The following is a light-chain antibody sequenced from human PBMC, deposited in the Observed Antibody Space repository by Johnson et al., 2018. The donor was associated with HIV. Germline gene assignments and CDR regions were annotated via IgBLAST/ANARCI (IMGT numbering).Light chain of an antibody. Sequence: QSVLTQPPSVSAAPGQKVTISCSGSSSNIGNNYESWYQQLPGTAPKLLIYDNNKRPSGIPDRFSGSTSGTSATLGITGLQTGDEADYYCGTWDSSLSAHNYVFGTGTKVTVL. J-gene: IGLJ1*01. V-gene: IGLV1-51*01. CDR2: DNN. CDR3: GTWDSSLSAHNYV. CDR1: SSNIGNNY.